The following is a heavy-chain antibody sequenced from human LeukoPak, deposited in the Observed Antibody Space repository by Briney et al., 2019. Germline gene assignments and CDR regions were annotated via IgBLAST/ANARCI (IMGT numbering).Heavy chain of an antibody. Sequence: SETLSLTCTVSGGSISSGSYYWSWIRQPAGKGLEWIGRIYTSGSTNYNPSLKSRVTISVDTSKNQFSLKLSSVTAADTAVYYCARGDYDILTVDYWGQGTLVTVSS. CDR2: IYTSGST. CDR3: ARGDYDILTVDY. CDR1: GGSISSGSYY. J-gene: IGHJ4*02. D-gene: IGHD3-9*01. V-gene: IGHV4-61*02.